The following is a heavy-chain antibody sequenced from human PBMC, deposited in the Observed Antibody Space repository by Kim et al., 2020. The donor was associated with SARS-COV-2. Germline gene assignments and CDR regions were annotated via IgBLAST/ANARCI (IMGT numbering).Heavy chain of an antibody. D-gene: IGHD3-22*01. Sequence: SETLSLTCTVSGGSISSYYWSWIRQPPGKGLEWIGYIYYSGSTNYNPSLKSRVTISVDTSKNQFSLKLSSVTAADTAVYYCARAAGHYYDSSGYADAFDIWGQGTMVTVSS. CDR1: GGSISSYY. V-gene: IGHV4-59*13. CDR2: IYYSGST. CDR3: ARAAGHYYDSSGYADAFDI. J-gene: IGHJ3*02.